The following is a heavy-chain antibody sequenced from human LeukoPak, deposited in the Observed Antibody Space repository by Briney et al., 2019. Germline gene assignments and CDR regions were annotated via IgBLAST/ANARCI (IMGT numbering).Heavy chain of an antibody. V-gene: IGHV4-4*02. Sequence: SGTLSLTCAVSGGSISSDNWWSWVHQPPGKGLEWIGEIFHTGSTSYNPSLASRVTISVVKSKNQFSLELTSVTAADTAVYYCARNGDLCLDYWGQGTLVTVSS. D-gene: IGHD7-27*01. J-gene: IGHJ4*02. CDR3: ARNGDLCLDY. CDR1: GGSISSDNW. CDR2: IFHTGST.